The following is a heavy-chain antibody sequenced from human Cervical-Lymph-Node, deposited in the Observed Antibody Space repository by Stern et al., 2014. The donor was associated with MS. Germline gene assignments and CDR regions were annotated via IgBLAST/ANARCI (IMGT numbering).Heavy chain of an antibody. Sequence: EVQLVESGGGLVQPGGSLRLSCAASGFTFSTYAMHWVRQTPGKGLESVSVISTNGDKTYYANSVKGRFTISRDNSKNTLYLQMGSLRAEDMAVYYCTRQQGDGYNQIDYWGQGTLVTVSS. J-gene: IGHJ4*02. D-gene: IGHD5-24*01. CDR3: TRQQGDGYNQIDY. V-gene: IGHV3-64*01. CDR2: ISTNGDKT. CDR1: GFTFSTYA.